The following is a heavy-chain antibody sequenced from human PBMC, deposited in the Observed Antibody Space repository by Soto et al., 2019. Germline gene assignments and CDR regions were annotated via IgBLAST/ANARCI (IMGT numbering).Heavy chain of an antibody. V-gene: IGHV5-51*01. CDR3: AKESHPRIQLWERYYYYYMDV. CDR1: GCSFTSYW. Sequence: GESLKISCKGSGCSFTSYWIGWVRQMPGKGLEWMGIIYPGDSDTRYSPSFQGQVTISADKSISTAYLQMNSLRAEDTAVYYCAKESHPRIQLWERYYYYYMDVWGKGTTVTVSS. D-gene: IGHD5-18*01. J-gene: IGHJ6*03. CDR2: IYPGDSDT.